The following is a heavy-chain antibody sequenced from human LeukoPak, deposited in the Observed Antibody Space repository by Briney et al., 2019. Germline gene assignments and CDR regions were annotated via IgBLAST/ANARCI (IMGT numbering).Heavy chain of an antibody. D-gene: IGHD3-9*01. CDR2: ISAYNGNT. CDR1: GYTFTSYG. V-gene: IGHV1-18*01. J-gene: IGHJ6*03. CDR3: ARMMKLRYFDWLLQNYYMDV. Sequence: ASVKVSCKASGYTFTSYGISWVRQAPGQGLEWMGWISAYNGNTNYAQKLQGRVTMTTDTSTSTAYMELRSLRSDDTAVYYCARMMKLRYFDWLLQNYYMDVWGKGTTVTISS.